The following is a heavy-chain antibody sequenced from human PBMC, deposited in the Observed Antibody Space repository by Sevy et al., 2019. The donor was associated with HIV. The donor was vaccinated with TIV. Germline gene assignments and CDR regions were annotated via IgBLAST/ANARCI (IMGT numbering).Heavy chain of an antibody. V-gene: IGHV1-18*01. CDR2: ISAYNGNT. Sequence: ASVKVSCKASGYTFTSYGISWVRQAPGQGLEWMGWISAYNGNTNYAQKLQGRVTMTTDTSTSTAYMELRSLRSDDTAVYYCAGVSAAAGMYYYYGMDVWGQGTTVTVSS. D-gene: IGHD6-13*01. CDR1: GYTFTSYG. J-gene: IGHJ6*02. CDR3: AGVSAAAGMYYYYGMDV.